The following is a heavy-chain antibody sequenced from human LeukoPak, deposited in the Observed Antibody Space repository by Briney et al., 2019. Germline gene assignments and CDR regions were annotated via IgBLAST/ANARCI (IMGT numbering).Heavy chain of an antibody. CDR2: IYTSGST. CDR3: ARDLVGRYCSGGSCYDNWFDP. D-gene: IGHD2-15*01. Sequence: SETLSLTCTVSGGSISSYYWSWIRQPPGKGLEWIGRIYTSGSTNYNPSLKSRVTISVDTSKNQFSLKLSSVTAADTAVYYCARDLVGRYCSGGSCYDNWFDPWGQGTLVTVSS. CDR1: GGSISSYY. V-gene: IGHV4-4*08. J-gene: IGHJ5*02.